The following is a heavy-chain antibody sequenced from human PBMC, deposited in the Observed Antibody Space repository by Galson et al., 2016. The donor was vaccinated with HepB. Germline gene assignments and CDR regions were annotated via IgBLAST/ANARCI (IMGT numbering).Heavy chain of an antibody. CDR3: AKDSGGYFLYFHH. CDR1: GFTLSSYT. J-gene: IGHJ1*01. D-gene: IGHD2-15*01. V-gene: IGHV3-23*01. CDR2: LRGGGDST. Sequence: SLRLSCAASGFTLSSYTMSWVRQAPGKGLEWVSALRGGGDSTYYADSGKGRFTISKDNSKNTPYLQMNNLRAEATAVFYSAKDSGGYFLYFHHWGQGTLVTVSS.